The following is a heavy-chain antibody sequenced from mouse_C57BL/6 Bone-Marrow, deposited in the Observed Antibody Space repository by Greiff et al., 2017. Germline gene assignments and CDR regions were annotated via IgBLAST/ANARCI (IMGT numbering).Heavy chain of an antibody. CDR3: ARRGQYYFDY. CDR2: IYPNSGGT. Sequence: QVQLQQPGAELVKPGASVKLSCKASGYTFTSSWMHWVKQRPGRGLEWIGRIYPNSGGTKYNEKFKSKATLTVDKPSSTAYMPLSSLTSEDSAVYYCARRGQYYFDYWGQGTTLTVSS. CDR1: GYTFTSSW. V-gene: IGHV1-72*01. J-gene: IGHJ2*01. D-gene: IGHD6-1*01.